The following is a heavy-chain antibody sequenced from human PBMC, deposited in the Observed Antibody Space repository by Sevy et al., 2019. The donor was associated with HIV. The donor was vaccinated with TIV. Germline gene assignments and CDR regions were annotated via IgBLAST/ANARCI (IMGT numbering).Heavy chain of an antibody. J-gene: IGHJ3*02. CDR2: LSGGGGSP. V-gene: IGHV3-23*01. CDR3: AKDRIWELGDAFDI. Sequence: GGSLRLSCAASGFTFTSYAMSGVRQTPGKGLEWVSGLSGGGGSPFYADSVKGRFTISRDNSKNTLYLQMNSLRAEDTALYYCAKDRIWELGDAFDIWGQGTMVTVSS. D-gene: IGHD1-26*01. CDR1: GFTFTSYA.